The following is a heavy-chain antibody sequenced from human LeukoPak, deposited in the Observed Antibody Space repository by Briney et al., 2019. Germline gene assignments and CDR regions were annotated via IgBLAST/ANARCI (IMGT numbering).Heavy chain of an antibody. CDR3: AREGXXXXXGYXDY. CDR1: GFTFSDYY. J-gene: IGHJ4*02. CDR2: ISSSGSTX. Sequence: GGSLRLSCAASGFTFSDYYMSWIRQAPGKGLEWVXYISSSGSTXYXADSVKGRFTISRDNAKNSLYLQMNSLRAEDTAVYYCAREGXXXXXGYXDYWGQGTLVTVSS. D-gene: IGHD3-22*01. V-gene: IGHV3-11*01.